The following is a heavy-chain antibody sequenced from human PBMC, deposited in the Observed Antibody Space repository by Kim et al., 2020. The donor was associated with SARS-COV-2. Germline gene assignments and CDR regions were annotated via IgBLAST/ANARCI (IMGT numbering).Heavy chain of an antibody. CDR3: ARGEDSSGYYHYYFDY. J-gene: IGHJ4*02. V-gene: IGHV3-30*07. D-gene: IGHD3-22*01. Sequence: VKGRFTITRDKSKNTLYLKMNSLRAEDTAVYYCARGEDSSGYYHYYFDYWGQGTLVTVSS.